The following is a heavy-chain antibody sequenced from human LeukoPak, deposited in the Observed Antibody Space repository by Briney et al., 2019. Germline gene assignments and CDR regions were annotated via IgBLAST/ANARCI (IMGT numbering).Heavy chain of an antibody. CDR2: ISSTGNTK. CDR1: GFTFSSYS. V-gene: IGHV3-48*02. CDR3: ARDLTSVPTR. J-gene: IGHJ4*02. D-gene: IGHD4-17*01. Sequence: GGSLRLSCAASGFTFSSYSMNWVRQAPGKGLEWVSYISSTGNTKHYVDSVKGRFTISRDNAKNSVYLQMNSLRDEDTAVYYCARDLTSVPTRWGRGTLVTVSS.